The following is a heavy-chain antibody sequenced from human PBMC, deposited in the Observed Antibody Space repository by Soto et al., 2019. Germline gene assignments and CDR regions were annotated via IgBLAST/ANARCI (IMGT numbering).Heavy chain of an antibody. CDR1: GFTFSSYA. Sequence: GGSLRLSCAASGFTFSSYAMHWVRQAPGKGLEWVAVISYDGSNKYYADSVKGRFTISRDNSKNTLYLQMNSLRAEDTAVYYCARDFPYYDSSGYSDAFDIWGQGTMVTVSS. CDR3: ARDFPYYDSSGYSDAFDI. J-gene: IGHJ3*02. D-gene: IGHD3-22*01. CDR2: ISYDGSNK. V-gene: IGHV3-30*04.